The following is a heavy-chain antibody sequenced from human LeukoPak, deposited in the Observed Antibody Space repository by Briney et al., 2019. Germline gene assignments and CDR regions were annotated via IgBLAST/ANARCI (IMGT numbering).Heavy chain of an antibody. D-gene: IGHD6-13*01. CDR1: GYIFTTYF. CDR3: ARGGIYSSSWYRTPYYFDY. CDR2: INPRGGST. Sequence: GASVKVSCKASGYIFTTYFMHWLRQAPGQGPEWMGIINPRGGSTDYAQKFQDRITITSDTSTSTVYMELKSLTSEDTAVYYCARGGIYSSSWYRTPYYFDYWGQGTLVTVSS. J-gene: IGHJ4*02. V-gene: IGHV1-46*01.